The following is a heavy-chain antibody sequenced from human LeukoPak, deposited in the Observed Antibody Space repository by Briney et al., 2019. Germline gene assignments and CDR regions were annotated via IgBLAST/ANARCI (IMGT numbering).Heavy chain of an antibody. V-gene: IGHV3-33*01. CDR1: GFTFSSYG. J-gene: IGHJ6*02. CDR3: ARDGVVVTANLKYHYYGMDV. Sequence: GGSLRLSCAASGFTFSSYGMHWVRQAPGKGLEGVAVIWYDGSNKYYADSVKGRFTISRDNSKNTLYLQMNSLRAEDTAVYYCARDGVVVTANLKYHYYGMDVWGQGTTVTVSS. D-gene: IGHD2-21*02. CDR2: IWYDGSNK.